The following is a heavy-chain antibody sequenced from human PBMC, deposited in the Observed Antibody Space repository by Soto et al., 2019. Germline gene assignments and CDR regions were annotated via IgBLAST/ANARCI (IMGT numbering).Heavy chain of an antibody. D-gene: IGHD2-2*01. CDR1: SGSISSSNW. J-gene: IGHJ3*02. CDR3: ARDRGYCSSTSCYGAFDI. CDR2: IYHSGST. Sequence: QVQLQESGPGLVKPSGTLSLTCAVSSGSISSSNWWRWVRQPPGRGLEWIGEIYHSGSTNYNPSLKSRDTRSVDKSKNQFSLKLSSVTAADTAVYYCARDRGYCSSTSCYGAFDIWGQGTMVTVSS. V-gene: IGHV4-4*02.